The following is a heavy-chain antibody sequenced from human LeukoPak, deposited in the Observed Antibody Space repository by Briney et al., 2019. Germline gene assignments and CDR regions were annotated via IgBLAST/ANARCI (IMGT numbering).Heavy chain of an antibody. J-gene: IGHJ6*02. Sequence: ASVKVSCKASGGTFSSYAISWVRQAPGQGFEWMGGIIPIFGTANYAQKFQGRVTITADESTSTAYMELSSLRSEDTAVYYCARGTSSIAARPSNYYGMDVWGQGTTVTVSS. CDR1: GGTFSSYA. D-gene: IGHD6-6*01. CDR2: IIPIFGTA. V-gene: IGHV1-69*13. CDR3: ARGTSSIAARPSNYYGMDV.